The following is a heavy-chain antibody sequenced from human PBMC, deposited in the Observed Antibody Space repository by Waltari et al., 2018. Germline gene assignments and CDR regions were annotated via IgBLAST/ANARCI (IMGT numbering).Heavy chain of an antibody. CDR2: IYTSGST. D-gene: IGHD3-22*01. V-gene: IGHV4-4*07. Sequence: QVQLQESGPGLVKPSETLSLTCTVSGGSISSYYWSWIRQPAGKGLEWIGRIYTSGSTNYSPARKSRVTMSVDTSKNQFSLKLSSVTAADTAVYYCARGAAPDYDSSGSLDYWGQGTLVTVSS. CDR3: ARGAAPDYDSSGSLDY. J-gene: IGHJ4*02. CDR1: GGSISSYY.